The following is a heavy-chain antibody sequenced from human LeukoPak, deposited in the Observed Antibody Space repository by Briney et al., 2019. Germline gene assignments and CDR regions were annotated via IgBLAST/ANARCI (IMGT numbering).Heavy chain of an antibody. Sequence: PSETLSLTCTVAGVSISSYYWSWIRQPPGKGLEWIGYIYYSGSTNYNPSLKSRVTISVDTSKNQFSLKLSSVTAADTAVYYCASGGYFDWLLFHYWGQGTLVTASS. CDR1: GVSISSYY. D-gene: IGHD3-9*01. J-gene: IGHJ4*02. CDR3: ASGGYFDWLLFHY. CDR2: IYYSGST. V-gene: IGHV4-59*01.